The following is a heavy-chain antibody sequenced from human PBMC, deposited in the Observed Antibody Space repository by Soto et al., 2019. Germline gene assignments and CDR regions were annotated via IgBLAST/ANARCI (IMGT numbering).Heavy chain of an antibody. CDR3: ARDPNKYCSSTSCHPGNYYYYSMDV. V-gene: IGHV1-46*03. CDR2: INPSGGST. CDR1: GYTFTSYY. D-gene: IGHD2-2*01. J-gene: IGHJ6*03. Sequence: ASVKVSCKASGYTFTSYYRHWVRQAPGQGLEWMGIINPSGGSTSYAQKFQGRVTMTRDTSTSTVYMELSSLRSEDTAVYYCARDPNKYCSSTSCHPGNYYYYSMDVWGKGTTVTVS.